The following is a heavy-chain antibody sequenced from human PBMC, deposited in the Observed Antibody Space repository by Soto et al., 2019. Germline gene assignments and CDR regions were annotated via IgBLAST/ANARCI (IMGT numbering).Heavy chain of an antibody. CDR1: GFTFSSYA. CDR3: VKGLRYFDWPHQTQGY. D-gene: IGHD3-9*01. Sequence: PGGSLRLSCSASGFTFSSYAMHWVRQAPGKGLEYVSAISSNGGSTYYADSVKGRFTISRDNSKNTLYLQMSSLRAEDTAVYYCVKGLRYFDWPHQTQGYWGQGTLVTVSS. CDR2: ISSNGGST. V-gene: IGHV3-64D*08. J-gene: IGHJ4*02.